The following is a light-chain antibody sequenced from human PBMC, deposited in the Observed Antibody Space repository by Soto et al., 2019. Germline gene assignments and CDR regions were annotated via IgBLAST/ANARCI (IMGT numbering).Light chain of an antibody. Sequence: DIQMTQSPSSLSASVGDRVTITCQASQDITSYLNWYQHKPGKAPKLLIYDASILESGVPPGFSGSGSGTDFTLTISSLQSEDVSTYYCQHCDYLPIFCPGTTVDFK. CDR2: DAS. J-gene: IGKJ3*01. CDR3: QHCDYLPI. V-gene: IGKV1-33*01. CDR1: QDITSY.